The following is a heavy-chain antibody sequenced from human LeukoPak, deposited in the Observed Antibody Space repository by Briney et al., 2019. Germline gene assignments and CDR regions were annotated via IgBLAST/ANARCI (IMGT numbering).Heavy chain of an antibody. CDR3: ARAAAGTGYYFDY. CDR2: IIPIFGTA. CDR1: GGTFSSYA. Sequence: SVKVSCKASGGTFSSYAISWVRQAPGQGLGWMGGIIPIFGTANYAQKFQGRVTITADKSTSTAYMELSSLRSEDTAVYYCARAAAGTGYYFDYWGQGTLVTVSS. D-gene: IGHD6-13*01. V-gene: IGHV1-69*06. J-gene: IGHJ4*02.